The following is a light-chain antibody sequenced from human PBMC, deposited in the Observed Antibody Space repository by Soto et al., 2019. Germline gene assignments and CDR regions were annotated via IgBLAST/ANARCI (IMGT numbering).Light chain of an antibody. CDR2: DVS. Sequence: QSALTQPASVSGAPGQSITISCTGTSSDIGGYNYVSWYQQHPGKAPKLMIYDVSNRPSGVSNRFSGSKSGNTASLTISGLHADDEADYYRSSYTSSSAVVFGGGTKLTVL. J-gene: IGLJ2*01. V-gene: IGLV2-14*01. CDR1: SSDIGGYNY. CDR3: SSYTSSSAVV.